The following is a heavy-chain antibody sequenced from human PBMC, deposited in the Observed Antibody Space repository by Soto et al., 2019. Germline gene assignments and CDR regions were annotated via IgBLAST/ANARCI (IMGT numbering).Heavy chain of an antibody. J-gene: IGHJ4*02. Sequence: ETLSLTCTVSAASFSKYYWTWIRQPPGKGLEWIGYVYFNGNTNYNPSLKRRVSISIDTSKNQISLTLNSVTAADTAVYYCASVTFGGVVLAHWGQGTLVTVSS. D-gene: IGHD3-16*01. CDR1: AASFSKYY. V-gene: IGHV4-59*01. CDR3: ASVTFGGVVLAH. CDR2: VYFNGNT.